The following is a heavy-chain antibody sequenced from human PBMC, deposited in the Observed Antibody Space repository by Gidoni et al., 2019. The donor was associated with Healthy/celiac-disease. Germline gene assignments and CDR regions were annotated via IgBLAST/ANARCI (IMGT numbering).Heavy chain of an antibody. Sequence: EVQLLESGGGLVQPGGSLRLSCAASGFTFSSYAMSWVRQAPGKGLEWVSAISGSGGSTYYADSVKGRFTISRDNSKNTLYLQMNSLRAEDTAVYYCAGYGGLYYYYYMDVWGKGTTVTVSS. CDR3: AGYGGLYYYYYMDV. J-gene: IGHJ6*03. CDR2: ISGSGGST. V-gene: IGHV3-23*01. CDR1: GFTFSSYA. D-gene: IGHD1-1*01.